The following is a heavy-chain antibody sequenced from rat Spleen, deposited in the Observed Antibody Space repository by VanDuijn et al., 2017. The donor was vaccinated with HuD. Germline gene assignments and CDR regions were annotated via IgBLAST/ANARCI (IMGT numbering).Heavy chain of an antibody. V-gene: IGHV5-31*01. D-gene: IGHD1-11*01. J-gene: IGHJ2*01. CDR2: ITSAGGTT. CDR3: ASLNYGGYIEEFDY. CDR1: GLTFNNYW. Sequence: EVQLVESGGGLVQPGRSLTLSCVASGLTFNNYWMTWIRQAPGKGLEWVASITSAGGTTYYVDSVKGRFTISRDTAENTLYLQMSSLRSEDTATYYCASLNYGGYIEEFDYWGQGVMVTVSS.